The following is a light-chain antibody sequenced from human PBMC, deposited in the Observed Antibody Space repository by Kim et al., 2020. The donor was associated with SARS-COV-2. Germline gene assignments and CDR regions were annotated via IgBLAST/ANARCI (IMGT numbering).Light chain of an antibody. Sequence: EVVLTQSPGALSLSPGETATLSCRASQYLSSTCPAWYQQKPGQPPKLVIYGASNRATGIPDRFSGSGSGRDFTLTISRVESEDSAVYYCQQYSRSPLYIFGQGTKLEI. CDR2: GAS. V-gene: IGKV3-20*01. CDR1: QYLSSTC. CDR3: QQYSRSPLYI. J-gene: IGKJ2*01.